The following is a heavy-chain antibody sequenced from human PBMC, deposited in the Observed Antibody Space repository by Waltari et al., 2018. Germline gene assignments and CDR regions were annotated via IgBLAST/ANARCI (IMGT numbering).Heavy chain of an antibody. CDR1: SGAISSSGYY. Sequence: QLQLQESGPGLVKPSETLSLTCTVSSGAISSSGYYWGWIRQPPGKGLEWMGSIYYSGNTYYNPSLKNRVTISVDTSKNQFSLKVPSVTAADTAVYYCAKVWKNYRTDYWGQGTLVTVSS. D-gene: IGHD3-16*02. CDR2: IYYSGNT. CDR3: AKVWKNYRTDY. J-gene: IGHJ4*02. V-gene: IGHV4-39*07.